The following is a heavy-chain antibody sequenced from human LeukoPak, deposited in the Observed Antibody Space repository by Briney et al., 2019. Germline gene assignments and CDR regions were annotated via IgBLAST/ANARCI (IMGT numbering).Heavy chain of an antibody. CDR1: GFTFSSYA. Sequence: GGSLRLSCAASGFTFSSYAMSWVRQAPGKGLEWVSAISGSGGSTYYADSVKGRFTISRDNSKNTLYLQMNSLRAEDTAVYYCAKDLRGEDHSSWFSDWGQGTLVTVSS. D-gene: IGHD6-13*01. CDR2: ISGSGGST. CDR3: AKDLRGEDHSSWFSD. V-gene: IGHV3-23*01. J-gene: IGHJ4*02.